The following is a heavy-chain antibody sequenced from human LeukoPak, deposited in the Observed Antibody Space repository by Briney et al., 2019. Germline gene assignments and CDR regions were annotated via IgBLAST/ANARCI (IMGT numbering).Heavy chain of an antibody. CDR3: AKETAVTGTGFFDY. CDR1: GFTFSSYA. Sequence: GGSLRLSCAASGFTFSSYAMSWVRQAPGKGLEWVSAISGSGGSTYYADSVKGRFTISRDNSKSTLFLQMDSLRAEDTAIYYCAKETAVTGTGFFDYWGQGTLVTVSS. CDR2: ISGSGGST. J-gene: IGHJ4*02. V-gene: IGHV3-23*01. D-gene: IGHD6-19*01.